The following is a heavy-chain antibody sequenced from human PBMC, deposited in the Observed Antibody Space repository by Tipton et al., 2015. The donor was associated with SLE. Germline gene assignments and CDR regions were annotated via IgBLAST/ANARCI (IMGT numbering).Heavy chain of an antibody. CDR1: TYSITSGYY. CDR2: IYHTGNT. D-gene: IGHD3-16*01. J-gene: IGHJ5*02. CDR3: ARVLWPSWFDP. Sequence: LRLSCAVSTYSITSGYYWGCILQPPGKGLEWIGSIYHTGNTYYNPSLKSRLSISVDTSKNQFSLKLSFVTAADTAVYYCARVLWPSWFDPWGQGTLVTVSS. V-gene: IGHV4-38-2*01.